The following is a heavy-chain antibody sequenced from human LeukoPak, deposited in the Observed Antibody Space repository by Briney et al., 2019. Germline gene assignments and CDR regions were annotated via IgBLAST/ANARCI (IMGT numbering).Heavy chain of an antibody. CDR1: GGTFSSYA. V-gene: IGHV1-69*13. Sequence: ASVKISCKASGGTFSSYAISWVRQAPGQGLEWMGGIIPIFGTANYAQKFQGRVTITADESTSTAYMELSSLRSEDTAVYYCASMIAAAGVDYYYYMDVWGKGTTVTVSS. CDR2: IIPIFGTA. J-gene: IGHJ6*03. D-gene: IGHD6-13*01. CDR3: ASMIAAAGVDYYYYMDV.